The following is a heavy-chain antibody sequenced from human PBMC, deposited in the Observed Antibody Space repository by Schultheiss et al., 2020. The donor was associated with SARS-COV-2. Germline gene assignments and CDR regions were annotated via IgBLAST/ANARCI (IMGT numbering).Heavy chain of an antibody. J-gene: IGHJ6*02. CDR1: GGTFSSYA. Sequence: ASVKVSCKASGGTFSSYAISWVRQAPGQGLEWMGWINPNSGNTGYAQKFQGRVTITRDTSASTAYMELSRLRSDDTAVYYCASFFYSSSWYGIHYYYGMDVWGQGTTVTVSS. V-gene: IGHV1-8*03. CDR3: ASFFYSSSWYGIHYYYGMDV. CDR2: INPNSGNT. D-gene: IGHD6-13*01.